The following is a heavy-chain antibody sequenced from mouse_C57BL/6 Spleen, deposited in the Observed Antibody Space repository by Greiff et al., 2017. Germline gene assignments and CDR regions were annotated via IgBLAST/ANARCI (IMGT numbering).Heavy chain of an antibody. J-gene: IGHJ2*01. V-gene: IGHV5-4*03. Sequence: EVQLVESGGGLVKPGGSLKLSCAASGFTFSSYAMSWVRQTPEKRLEWVATISDGGSYTYYPDNVKGRFTISRDNAKNNLYLQMSHLKSEDTAMYYCARRTVVDYFDYWGQGTTLTVSS. CDR3: ARRTVVDYFDY. D-gene: IGHD1-1*01. CDR2: ISDGGSYT. CDR1: GFTFSSYA.